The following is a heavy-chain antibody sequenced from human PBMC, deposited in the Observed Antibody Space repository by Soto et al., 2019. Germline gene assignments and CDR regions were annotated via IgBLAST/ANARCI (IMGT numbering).Heavy chain of an antibody. J-gene: IGHJ6*02. D-gene: IGHD6-19*01. CDR3: AQALSGWYSYGMDV. CDR1: GFTFSIYG. Sequence: QVQLVESGGGVVQPGWSLRLSCAASGFTFSIYGMYWVRQAPGKGLEWVAVISYDGSNKYYVDSVKGRFTISRDDSKNTLYLQMNSLRAEDTAVYYCAQALSGWYSYGMDVWGQGTTVTVSS. V-gene: IGHV3-30*18. CDR2: ISYDGSNK.